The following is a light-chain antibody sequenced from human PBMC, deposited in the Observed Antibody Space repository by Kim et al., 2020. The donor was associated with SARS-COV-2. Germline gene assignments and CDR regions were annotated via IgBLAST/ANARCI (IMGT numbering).Light chain of an antibody. CDR1: QSIRSH. CDR2: DAS. CDR3: QQRSNWPLT. V-gene: IGKV3-11*01. Sequence: PGERATLSCRASQSIRSHLVWYQQKPGQAPRLLIYDASNRATGIPARFSGSGSGTDFTLTISRLESEDFAVYYCQQRSNWPLTFGGGTKVDIK. J-gene: IGKJ4*01.